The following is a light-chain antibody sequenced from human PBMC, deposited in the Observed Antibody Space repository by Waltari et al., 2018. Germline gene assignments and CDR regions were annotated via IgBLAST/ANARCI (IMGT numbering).Light chain of an antibody. J-gene: IGKJ1*01. CDR3: QQYNSYPRT. CDR2: QAS. CDR1: QSINNW. V-gene: IGKV1-5*03. Sequence: DIQMTQSPSTLSASVGDRVTITCRASQSINNWVAWYQQKPGKAPQLLIYQASSLESGVPSTFSGSGSGTEFTLTISSLQPDDFATYYCQQYNSYPRTFGQGTKVEIK.